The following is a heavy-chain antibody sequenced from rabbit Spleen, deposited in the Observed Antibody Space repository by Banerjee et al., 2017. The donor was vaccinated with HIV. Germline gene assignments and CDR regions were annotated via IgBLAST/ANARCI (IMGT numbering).Heavy chain of an antibody. Sequence: QEQLEESGGGLVQPGASLTLTCTASGFSFSSSYDMCWVRQAPGKGLEWISCIAGSSTGFTYSATWAKGRFTISKTSSTTVTLQMTSLTAADTATYFCARDGAGGSYFALWGQGTLVTVS. V-gene: IGHV1S45*01. J-gene: IGHJ4*01. CDR3: ARDGAGGSYFAL. CDR2: IAGSSTGFT. D-gene: IGHD8-1*01. CDR1: GFSFSSSYD.